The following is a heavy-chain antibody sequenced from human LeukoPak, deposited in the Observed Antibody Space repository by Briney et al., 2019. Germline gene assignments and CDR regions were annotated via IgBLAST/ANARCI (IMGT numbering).Heavy chain of an antibody. CDR2: IYYTGST. CDR3: ARRMSPGGYFPH. CDR1: GDSIISYY. D-gene: IGHD4-23*01. J-gene: IGHJ1*01. V-gene: IGHV4-59*08. Sequence: SETLSLTCTVSGDSIISYYWSWIRQPPGKGLEWIGYIYYTGSTNYNPSLKSRVTISVDTSKNQFSLKLNSVTAADTAVYFCARRMSPGGYFPHWGQGTLVTVSS.